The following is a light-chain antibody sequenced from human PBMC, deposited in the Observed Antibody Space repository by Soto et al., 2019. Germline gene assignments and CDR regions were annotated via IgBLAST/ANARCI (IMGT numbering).Light chain of an antibody. J-gene: IGLJ1*01. CDR2: EGS. CDR3: CSYAGRGV. CDR1: SSDVGSYNL. Sequence: QSVLPQPASVSGSPGQSITISCTGTSSDVGSYNLVSWYQQHPGKAPKLMIYEGSKRPSGVSNRFSGSKSGNTASLTISGLQAEDEADYYCCSYAGRGVFGTGTKVTVL. V-gene: IGLV2-23*01.